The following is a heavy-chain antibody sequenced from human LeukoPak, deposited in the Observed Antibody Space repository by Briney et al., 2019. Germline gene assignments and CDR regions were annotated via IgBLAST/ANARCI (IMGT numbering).Heavy chain of an antibody. D-gene: IGHD3-22*01. CDR1: GYTFTGYY. CDR2: INPNSGGT. J-gene: IGHJ4*02. Sequence: ASVKVSCKASGYTFTGYYMHWVRQAPGQGLEWMGRINPNSGGTNYAQKVQGRVTMTRDTSISTAYMELSRLRSDDTAVYYCARDMYYYDSSGYYLDYWGQGTLVTVSS. V-gene: IGHV1-2*06. CDR3: ARDMYYYDSSGYYLDY.